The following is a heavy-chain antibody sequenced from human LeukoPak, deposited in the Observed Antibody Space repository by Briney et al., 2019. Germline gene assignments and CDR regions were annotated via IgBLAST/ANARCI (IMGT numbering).Heavy chain of an antibody. CDR3: ARGPSGSYPRFDY. D-gene: IGHD1-26*01. Sequence: GGSLRLSCAASGFTFDDYAMHWVRQAPGKGLEWVSGISWNSGSIGYADSVKGRFTISRDNSKNTLYLQMNSLRAEDTAVYYCARGPSGSYPRFDYWGQGTLVTVSS. CDR1: GFTFDDYA. J-gene: IGHJ4*02. CDR2: ISWNSGSI. V-gene: IGHV3-9*01.